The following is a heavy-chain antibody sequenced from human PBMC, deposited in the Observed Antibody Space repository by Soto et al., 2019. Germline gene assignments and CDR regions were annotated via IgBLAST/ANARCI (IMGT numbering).Heavy chain of an antibody. Sequence: EVQLVESGGGLIQPGGSLRLSCAASGLTVSNNYMSRVRQAPGKGLEWVSLLYSGGDTYYADSVKGRFTISRDNSKNTLYLQMDSLRAEDTAVYYCARGGNSHFDYWGQGTLVTVSS. J-gene: IGHJ4*02. CDR2: LYSGGDT. D-gene: IGHD2-21*01. CDR3: ARGGNSHFDY. V-gene: IGHV3-53*01. CDR1: GLTVSNNY.